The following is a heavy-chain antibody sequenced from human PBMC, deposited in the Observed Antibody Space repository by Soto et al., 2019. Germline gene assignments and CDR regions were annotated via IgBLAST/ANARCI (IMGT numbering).Heavy chain of an antibody. CDR1: GFTFSSYG. V-gene: IGHV3-30*18. CDR2: ISYDGSNK. D-gene: IGHD2-2*01. J-gene: IGHJ3*02. Sequence: GGSLRLSCAASGFTFSSYGMHWVRQAPGKGLEWVAVISYDGSNKYYADSVKGRFTISRDNSKNTLYLQMNSLRAEDTAVYYCAKDQGVCSSTSCDPEDAFDIWGQGTMVTVSS. CDR3: AKDQGVCSSTSCDPEDAFDI.